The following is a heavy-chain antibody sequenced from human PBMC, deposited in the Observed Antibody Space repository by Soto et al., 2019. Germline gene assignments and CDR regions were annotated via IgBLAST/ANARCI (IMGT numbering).Heavy chain of an antibody. CDR1: GYTFTSYA. J-gene: IGHJ4*02. V-gene: IGHV1-3*01. CDR2: INAGNGNT. CDR3: ARGPGGPGGPGDY. D-gene: IGHD2-15*01. Sequence: QVQLVQSGAEVKKPGASVKVSCKASGYTFTSYAMQWVRQAPGQRLEWMGWINAGNGNTKYSQKFQGRVTITRDTSATTAYMELRSLRSEDTAVYYCARGPGGPGGPGDYWGQGTLVTVSS.